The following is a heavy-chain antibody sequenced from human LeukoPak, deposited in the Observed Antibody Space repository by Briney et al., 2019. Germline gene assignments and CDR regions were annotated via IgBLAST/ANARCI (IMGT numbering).Heavy chain of an antibody. CDR3: AARLHYYDSSGYHH. V-gene: IGHV1-58*02. CDR2: IVVGSGNT. J-gene: IGHJ4*02. D-gene: IGHD3-22*01. Sequence: ASVKDSCKASGFTFTSSAMQWVRQARGQRLEWIGWIVVGSGNTNYAQKFQERVTITRDMSTSTAYMELSSLGSEDTAVYYCAARLHYYDSSGYHHWGQGTLVTVSS. CDR1: GFTFTSSA.